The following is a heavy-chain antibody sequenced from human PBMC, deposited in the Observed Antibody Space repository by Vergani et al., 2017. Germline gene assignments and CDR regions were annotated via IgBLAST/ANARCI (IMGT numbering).Heavy chain of an antibody. J-gene: IGHJ5*02. Sequence: EVQLVESGGGLVQPGGSLRLSCAASGFTFSSYWMSWVRQAPGKGLEWVANIKQDGSDKYYVDSVKGRFTISRDNAKNSLYLQMNSLRAEDTAVYYCARLQSVPGGDNWFDPWGQGTLVTVSS. D-gene: IGHD4-11*01. CDR3: ARLQSVPGGDNWFDP. CDR2: IKQDGSDK. CDR1: GFTFSSYW. V-gene: IGHV3-7*01.